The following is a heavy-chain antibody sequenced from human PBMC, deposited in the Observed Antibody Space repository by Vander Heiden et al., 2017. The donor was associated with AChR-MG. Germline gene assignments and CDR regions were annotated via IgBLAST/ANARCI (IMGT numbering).Heavy chain of an antibody. D-gene: IGHD1-1*01. CDR2: SGGKSGSI. J-gene: IGHJ3*02. CDR3: VKAFSGIQLRLGADAFDM. Sequence: EVQLMDSGGGLVQPGRSRNLSCAASGFNFDDSAMHWVVPGPEEGREWGSGSGGKSGSIGYADYVEGRFTISRENPKNSLYLQMNSLRTEDTAFYYGVKAFSGIQLRLGADAFDMWGQGTMVTVSS. V-gene: IGHV3-9*01. CDR1: GFNFDDSA.